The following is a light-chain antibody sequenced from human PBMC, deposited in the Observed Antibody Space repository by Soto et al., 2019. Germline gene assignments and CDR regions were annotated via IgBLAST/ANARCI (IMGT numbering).Light chain of an antibody. J-gene: IGKJ1*01. CDR3: QQYNSRT. CDR2: KES. Sequence: DIQMTQSPSTLSASVGDTVTITCRASQSISSWLAWYQQKPGKAPKLLIYKESSLESGVPSRFSGSGSGTEFTLTISSLQPDDFATYYCQQYNSRTFGQGTKVDIK. CDR1: QSISSW. V-gene: IGKV1-5*03.